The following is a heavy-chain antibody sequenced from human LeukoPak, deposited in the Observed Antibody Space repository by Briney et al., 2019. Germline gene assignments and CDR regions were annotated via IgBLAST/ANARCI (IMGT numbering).Heavy chain of an antibody. CDR1: GYTFTSHD. CDR2: MSPNSGDT. V-gene: IGHV1-8*01. J-gene: IGHJ6*02. CDR3: ARDRFDCSSTSCFGIYGMDV. Sequence: ASVKVSCKASGYTFTSHDINWVRQATGQGLEWMGWMSPNSGDTGYAQKFQGRVTITADESTSTAYMELSSLRSEDTAVYYCARDRFDCSSTSCFGIYGMDVWGQGTTVTVSS. D-gene: IGHD2-2*01.